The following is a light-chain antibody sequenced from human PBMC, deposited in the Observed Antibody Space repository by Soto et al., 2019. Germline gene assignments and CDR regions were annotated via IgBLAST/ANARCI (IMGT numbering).Light chain of an antibody. Sequence: DIQMTQSPSSLSASVGDRVTITCRASQGISTYLNWYQQKPGKAPKLLIFAASSLQSGVPSRFSGSRSGPDFTLTISSLQAEDVAVYYCQQYYSTPWTFGQGTKVDIK. CDR3: QQYYSTPWT. V-gene: IGKV1-39*01. J-gene: IGKJ1*01. CDR1: QGISTY. CDR2: AAS.